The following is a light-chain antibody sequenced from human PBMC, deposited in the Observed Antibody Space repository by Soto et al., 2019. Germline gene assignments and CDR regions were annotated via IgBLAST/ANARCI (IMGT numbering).Light chain of an antibody. Sequence: QSALTQPASVSGSPGQSITISCTGTSSDVGGYNYVSWYQQYPGKAPKLMIYEVSNRPSGVSNRFSGSKSGNTASLTISGLQAEDEADYYCSSSTGNTAVVFGGGTKLTVL. V-gene: IGLV2-14*01. CDR3: SSSTGNTAVV. J-gene: IGLJ3*02. CDR1: SSDVGGYNY. CDR2: EVS.